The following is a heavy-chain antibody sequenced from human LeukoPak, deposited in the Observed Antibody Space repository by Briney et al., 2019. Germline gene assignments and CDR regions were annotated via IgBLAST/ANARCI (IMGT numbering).Heavy chain of an antibody. CDR3: ARDVGGWSTGRYWDY. V-gene: IGHV1-69*06. CDR1: GGTFSSYA. J-gene: IGHJ4*02. D-gene: IGHD6-19*01. CDR2: IIPIFGTA. Sequence: GASVKVSRKASGGTFSSYAISWVRQAPGQGLEWMGGIIPIFGTANYAQKFQGRVTITADKSTSTAYMELSSLRSEDTAVYYCARDVGGWSTGRYWDYWGQGTLVTVSS.